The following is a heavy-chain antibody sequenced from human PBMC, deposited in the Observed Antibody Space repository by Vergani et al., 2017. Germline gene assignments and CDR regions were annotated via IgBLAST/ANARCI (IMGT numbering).Heavy chain of an antibody. V-gene: IGHV4-61*02. CDR2: IHSSGTT. D-gene: IGHD6-13*01. J-gene: IGHJ4*02. CDR3: ARGRGIAAAEFSVLRDELDYFDY. Sequence: QVQLHESGPGLVKPSQTLSLTCTVPGGSITSGSFYWSWIRQPAGKGLEWIGRIHSSGTTNYNPSLKSRVTLSVDTSKNQLSLRMTSVTAADTAVYYCARGRGIAAAEFSVLRDELDYFDYWGQGTLVTVSS. CDR1: GGSITSGSFY.